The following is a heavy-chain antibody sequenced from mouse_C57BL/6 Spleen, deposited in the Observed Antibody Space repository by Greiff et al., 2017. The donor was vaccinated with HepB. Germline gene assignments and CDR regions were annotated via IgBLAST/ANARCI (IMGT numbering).Heavy chain of an antibody. V-gene: IGHV3-6*01. CDR2: ISYDGSN. D-gene: IGHD2-4*01. Sequence: EVKLVESGPGLVKPSQSLSLTCSVTGYSITSGYYWNWIRQFPGNKLEWMGYISYDGSNNYNPSLKNRISITRDTSKNQFFLKLNSVTTEDTATYYCAREDDYDGLFDYWGQGTTLTVSS. CDR1: GYSITSGYY. CDR3: AREDDYDGLFDY. J-gene: IGHJ2*01.